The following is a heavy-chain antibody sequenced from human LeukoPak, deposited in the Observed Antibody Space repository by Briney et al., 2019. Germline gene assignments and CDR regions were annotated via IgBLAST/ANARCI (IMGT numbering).Heavy chain of an antibody. J-gene: IGHJ4*02. Sequence: GGSLRLSCAASGFTFSSYSMNWVRQAPGKGLEWVSSISSSSSYIYYADSVKGRFTISRDNAKNSLYLQMNSLRAEDTAVYYCAREPIAVAGNGLDYWGQGTLVTVSS. CDR2: ISSSSSYI. CDR3: AREPIAVAGNGLDY. CDR1: GFTFSSYS. V-gene: IGHV3-21*01. D-gene: IGHD6-19*01.